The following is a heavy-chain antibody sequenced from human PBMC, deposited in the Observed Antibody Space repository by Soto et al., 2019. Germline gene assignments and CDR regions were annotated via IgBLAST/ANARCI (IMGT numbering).Heavy chain of an antibody. CDR2: ISGSGGST. V-gene: IGHV3-23*01. J-gene: IGHJ5*02. Sequence: PGGSLRLSCAASGFTFSSYAMSWFRQAPGKGLEWVSAISGSGGSTYYADSVKGRFTISRDNSKNTLYLQMNSLRAEDTAVYYCAKYRGYPNWFDPWGQGTLVTVSS. CDR3: AKYRGYPNWFDP. D-gene: IGHD6-25*01. CDR1: GFTFSSYA.